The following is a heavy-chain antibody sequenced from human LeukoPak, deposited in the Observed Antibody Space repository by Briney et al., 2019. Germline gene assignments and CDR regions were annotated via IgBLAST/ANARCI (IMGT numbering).Heavy chain of an antibody. CDR2: INLGGGT. CDR1: GGSFSGYF. Sequence: SETLSLTCAVYGGSFSGYFWSWIRQPPGKGLEWIGEINLGGGTNYNPSLKSRVTISVDTSKNQFSLKLSSVTAADTAVYYCARGPADYNKLKPGDRDGYNYKSKRTPFDYWGQGTLVTVSS. CDR3: ARGPADYNKLKPGDRDGYNYKSKRTPFDY. J-gene: IGHJ4*02. V-gene: IGHV4-34*01. D-gene: IGHD5-24*01.